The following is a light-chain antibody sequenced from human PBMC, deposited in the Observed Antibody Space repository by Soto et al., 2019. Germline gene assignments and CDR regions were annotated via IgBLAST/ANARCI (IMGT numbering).Light chain of an antibody. CDR3: QQYYSFPPT. J-gene: IGKJ1*01. CDR2: AAS. Sequence: IQMTQSPSTLSASIGDRVTITCRASQSINNWLAWYQQKPGKAPKLLIYAASTLQSGVPSRFSGSGSGTDFTLTISCLQSEDFATYYCQQYYSFPPTFGQGTKVDIK. V-gene: IGKV1-5*01. CDR1: QSINNW.